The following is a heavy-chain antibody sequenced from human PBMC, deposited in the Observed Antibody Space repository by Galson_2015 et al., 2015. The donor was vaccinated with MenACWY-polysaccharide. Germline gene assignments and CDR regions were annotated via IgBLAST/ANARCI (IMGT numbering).Heavy chain of an antibody. Sequence: SLRLSCAASGFTFSDTAMGWVRQAPGKGLEWAAAIPGSAASTSYADSVKGRFTISRDNAKNTLHLQMNSLRVEDTAVYYCARVQGGYSNDWHHPYYFDYWGQGTLVTVSS. D-gene: IGHD6-13*01. CDR1: GFTFSDTA. CDR2: IPGSAAST. V-gene: IGHV3-23*01. J-gene: IGHJ4*02. CDR3: ARVQGGYSNDWHHPYYFDY.